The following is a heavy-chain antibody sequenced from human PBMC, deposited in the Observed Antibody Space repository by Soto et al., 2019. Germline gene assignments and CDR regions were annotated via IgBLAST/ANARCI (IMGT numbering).Heavy chain of an antibody. J-gene: IGHJ3*02. CDR1: GYTFTSYG. V-gene: IGHV1-18*01. D-gene: IGHD3-10*01. Sequence: ASVKVSCKASGYTFTSYGITWVRQAPGQGLEWMGWISGYNGNRNYAQKLQGRVIMTTDTSTSTAYMELGSLRSDDTAVYYCARDGIYGSAMTDIWGQGTMVTVSS. CDR2: ISGYNGNR. CDR3: ARDGIYGSAMTDI.